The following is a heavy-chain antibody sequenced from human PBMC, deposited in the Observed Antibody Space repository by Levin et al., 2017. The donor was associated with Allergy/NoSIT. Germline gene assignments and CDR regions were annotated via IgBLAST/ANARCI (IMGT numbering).Heavy chain of an antibody. CDR2: IIPIFGTA. CDR1: GGTFSSYA. V-gene: IGHV1-69*13. J-gene: IGHJ4*02. Sequence: SVKVSCKASGGTFSSYAISWVRQAPGQGLEWMGGIIPIFGTANYAQKFQGRVTITADESTSTAYMELSSLRSEDTAVYYCARGTIFGVVITSKTPFDYWGQGTLVTVSS. D-gene: IGHD3-3*01. CDR3: ARGTIFGVVITSKTPFDY.